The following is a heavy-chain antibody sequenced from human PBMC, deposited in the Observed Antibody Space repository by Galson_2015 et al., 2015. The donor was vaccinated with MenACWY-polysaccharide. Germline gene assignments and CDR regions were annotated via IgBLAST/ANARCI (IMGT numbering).Heavy chain of an antibody. Sequence: QSGAEVKKPGDSLPISCSGSGYRFPNYWIAWVRQMPGKGLEYMGIIYAGDSDTRYSPSFQGQVTISVDKSISTAYLQWSGLRASDTAVYYCARRDSSTWFGWYFDLWGRGTLVTVSS. D-gene: IGHD6-13*01. J-gene: IGHJ2*01. CDR1: GYRFPNYW. CDR3: ARRDSSTWFGWYFDL. V-gene: IGHV5-51*01. CDR2: IYAGDSDT.